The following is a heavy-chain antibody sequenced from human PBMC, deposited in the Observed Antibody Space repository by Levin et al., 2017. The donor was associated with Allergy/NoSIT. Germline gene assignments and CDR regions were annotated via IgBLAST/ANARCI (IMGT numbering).Heavy chain of an antibody. D-gene: IGHD6-13*01. J-gene: IGHJ4*02. Sequence: GESLKISCAASGFTFSSYSMNWVRQAPGKGLEWVSSISSSSSYIYYADSVKGRFTISRDNAKNSLYLQMNSLRAEDTAVYYCARGGGSSWYITTLDYWGQGTLVTVSS. CDR3: ARGGGSSWYITTLDY. CDR2: ISSSSSYI. CDR1: GFTFSSYS. V-gene: IGHV3-21*01.